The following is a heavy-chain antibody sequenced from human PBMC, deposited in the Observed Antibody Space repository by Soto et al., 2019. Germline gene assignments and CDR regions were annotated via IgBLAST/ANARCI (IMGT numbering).Heavy chain of an antibody. V-gene: IGHV3-30-3*01. CDR2: ISYDGSNK. D-gene: IGHD3-22*01. CDR3: ARDSYYYDSSGFPPDQPIQH. CDR1: GFTFSSYA. Sequence: QVQLVESGGGVVQPGRSLRLSCAASGFTFSSYAMHWVRQAPGKGLEWVAVISYDGSNKYYADSVKGRFTISRDNSKNTLYLQMNSLRAEDTAVYYCARDSYYYDSSGFPPDQPIQHWGQGTLVTVSS. J-gene: IGHJ1*01.